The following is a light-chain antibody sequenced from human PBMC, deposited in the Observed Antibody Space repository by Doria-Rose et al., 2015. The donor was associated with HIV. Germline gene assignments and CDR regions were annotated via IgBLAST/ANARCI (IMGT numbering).Light chain of an antibody. CDR2: LGS. Sequence: EIVMTQSPLSLPVTPGEPASISCRSSQSLLYSDGYNYLDWYPQKPGQSPQLLIYLGSNQASGVPDRFSGSGSGTDYTLKSSRVEAENVGVYYCMQALQSPRTFGQGTKVEVK. V-gene: IGKV2-28*01. CDR1: QSLLYSDGYNY. CDR3: MQALQSPRT. J-gene: IGKJ1*01.